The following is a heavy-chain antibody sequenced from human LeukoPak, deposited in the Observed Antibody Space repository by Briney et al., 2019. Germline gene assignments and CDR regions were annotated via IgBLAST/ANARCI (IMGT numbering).Heavy chain of an antibody. Sequence: GGSLRLSCAASGFTFSSYWMTWVRQAPGKGLEWVASIKQDGNEKYYVDSVKGRFTISRDNARNSLYLQMSSLRADDTAVYYCARDGVFRIYDYWGQGTLVTVSS. CDR1: GFTFSSYW. V-gene: IGHV3-7*01. CDR3: ARDGVFRIYDY. CDR2: IKQDGNEK. D-gene: IGHD2-8*01. J-gene: IGHJ4*02.